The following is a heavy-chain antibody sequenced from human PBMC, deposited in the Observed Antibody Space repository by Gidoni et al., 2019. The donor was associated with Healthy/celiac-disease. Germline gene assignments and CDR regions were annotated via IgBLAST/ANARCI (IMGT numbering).Heavy chain of an antibody. CDR2: ISSSSSYI. D-gene: IGHD3-22*01. CDR1: GFTFSSYS. Sequence: EVQLVESGGGLVKPGGSLRLSCAASGFTFSSYSMHWVRQAPGKGLEWVSSISSSSSYIYYADSVKGRFTISRDNAKNSLYLQMNSLRAEDTAVYYCARDQRLYYYDSSGEEGFDYWGQGTLVTVSS. CDR3: ARDQRLYYYDSSGEEGFDY. V-gene: IGHV3-21*01. J-gene: IGHJ4*02.